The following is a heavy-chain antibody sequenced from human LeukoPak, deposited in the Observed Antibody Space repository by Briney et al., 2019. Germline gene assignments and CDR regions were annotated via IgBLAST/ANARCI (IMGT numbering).Heavy chain of an antibody. Sequence: PGGSLRLSCAASGFTFISYGMHWVRQAPGKGLEWVAVISYDGSNKYYADSVKGRFTISRDNSKNTLYLQMNSLRAEDTAVYYCAKFLLVDYGGAGYWGQGTLVTVSS. D-gene: IGHD4-23*01. V-gene: IGHV3-30*18. CDR1: GFTFISYG. CDR2: ISYDGSNK. J-gene: IGHJ4*02. CDR3: AKFLLVDYGGAGY.